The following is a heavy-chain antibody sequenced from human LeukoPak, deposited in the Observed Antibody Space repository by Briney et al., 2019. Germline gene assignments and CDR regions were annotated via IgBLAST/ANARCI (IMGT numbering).Heavy chain of an antibody. Sequence: GGSLRLSCAASGLTFSSYSMNWVLEAPGKGVEWRSYISSRGSTIYYAESVKGRFTISRDNAKNSLYLQMNSLRAEDTALYYCARAPWYCSGGSCYEFGYWGQGTLVTVSS. CDR2: ISSRGSTI. CDR3: ARAPWYCSGGSCYEFGY. D-gene: IGHD2-15*01. J-gene: IGHJ4*02. V-gene: IGHV3-48*04. CDR1: GLTFSSYS.